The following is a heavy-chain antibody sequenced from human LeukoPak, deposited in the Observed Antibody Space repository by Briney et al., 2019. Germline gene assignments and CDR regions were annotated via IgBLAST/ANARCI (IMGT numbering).Heavy chain of an antibody. CDR3: ARKDRLGYCSSTSCYTRPNNYFDY. Sequence: SETLSLTCTVSGGSISSSSYYWGWIRQPPGKGLEWIGYIYYSGSTNYNPSLKSRVTISVDTSKNQFSLKLSSVTAADTAVYYCARKDRLGYCSSTSCYTRPNNYFDYWGQGTLVTVSS. CDR2: IYYSGST. CDR1: GGSISSSSYY. J-gene: IGHJ4*02. D-gene: IGHD2-2*02. V-gene: IGHV4-61*05.